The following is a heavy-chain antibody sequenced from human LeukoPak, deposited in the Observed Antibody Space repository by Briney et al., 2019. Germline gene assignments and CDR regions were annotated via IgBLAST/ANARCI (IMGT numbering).Heavy chain of an antibody. CDR2: IRGRANGYAT. CDR1: GFTFSGSA. Sequence: TGGSLRLSCAASGFTFSGSAIHWVRQASGKGLEWVGSIRGRANGYATAFATSVRGRFTIFRDDSENTAYLQMSSLKTEDTAIYYCTRRSDTSGSTSGLDIWGQGTLVTVSS. D-gene: IGHD6-13*01. V-gene: IGHV3-73*01. CDR3: TRRSDTSGSTSGLDI. J-gene: IGHJ3*02.